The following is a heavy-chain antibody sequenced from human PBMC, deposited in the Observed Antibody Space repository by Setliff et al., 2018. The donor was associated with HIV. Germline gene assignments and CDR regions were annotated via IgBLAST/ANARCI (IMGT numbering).Heavy chain of an antibody. CDR2: INWNGGST. CDR3: VKSGSGWHGVDY. V-gene: IGHV3-20*04. CDR1: GFTFSNSW. J-gene: IGHJ4*02. Sequence: GGSLRLSCVASGFTFSNSWMTWVRQAPGKGLEWVSGINWNGGSTGYADSVKGRFTISRDNAKNSLYLQMNSLRAEDTAVYYCVKSGSGWHGVDYWGQGTLVTVSS. D-gene: IGHD6-19*01.